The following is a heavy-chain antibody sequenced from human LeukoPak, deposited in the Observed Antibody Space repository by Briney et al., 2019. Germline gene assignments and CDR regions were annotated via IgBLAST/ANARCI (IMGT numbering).Heavy chain of an antibody. CDR2: INHSGST. V-gene: IGHV4-34*01. Sequence: SETLSLTCAVYGGSFSGYYWSWIRQPPGKGLEWIGEINHSGSTNYNPSLKSRVTISVDTSKHQFSLKLSSVTAADTAVYYCASAPYCSSTSCSYWGQGTLVTVSS. CDR3: ASAPYCSSTSCSY. D-gene: IGHD2-2*01. CDR1: GGSFSGYY. J-gene: IGHJ4*02.